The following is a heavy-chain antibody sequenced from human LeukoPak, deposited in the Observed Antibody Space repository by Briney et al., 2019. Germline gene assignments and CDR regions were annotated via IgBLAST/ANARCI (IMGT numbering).Heavy chain of an antibody. Sequence: SETLSLTCTVSGGSISSSSYYWGWIRQPPGKGLEWIGSIYYSGSTYYNPSLKSRVTISLETSKNQFSLKLSSVTAADTAVYYCASSSSYYYYYMDVWGKGTTVTVSS. CDR2: IYYSGST. J-gene: IGHJ6*03. V-gene: IGHV4-39*01. CDR1: GGSISSSSYY. CDR3: ASSSSYYYYYMDV. D-gene: IGHD6-13*01.